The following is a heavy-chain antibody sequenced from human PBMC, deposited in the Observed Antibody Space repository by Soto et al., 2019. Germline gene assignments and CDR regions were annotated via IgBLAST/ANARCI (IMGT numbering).Heavy chain of an antibody. J-gene: IGHJ4*02. CDR1: GGSLSGYY. V-gene: IGHV4-59*08. CDR2: IYYAGTT. D-gene: IGHD6-13*01. Sequence: PSETLSLTCSVSGGSLSGYYWTWTRQPPGKGLEWIGYIYYAGTTTYNPSLKNRVTISLDTPKNQFSLKLSSVTAADTAVYYCARRAAAASTYDYWGQGTLVTVSS. CDR3: ARRAAAASTYDY.